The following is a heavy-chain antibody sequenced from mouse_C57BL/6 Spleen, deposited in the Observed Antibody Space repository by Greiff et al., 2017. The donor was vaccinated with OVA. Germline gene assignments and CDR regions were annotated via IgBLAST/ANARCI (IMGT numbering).Heavy chain of an antibody. J-gene: IGHJ2*01. V-gene: IGHV3-6*01. Sequence: EVQVVESGPGLVKPSQSLSLTCSVTGYSITSGYYWNWIRQPPGNKPEWMGYISYDGSNNYNPSLKNRISITRDTSKNQFFLKLNSVTTEDTATYYCARGALDYWGQGTTLTVSS. CDR3: ARGALDY. CDR1: GYSITSGYY. CDR2: ISYDGSN.